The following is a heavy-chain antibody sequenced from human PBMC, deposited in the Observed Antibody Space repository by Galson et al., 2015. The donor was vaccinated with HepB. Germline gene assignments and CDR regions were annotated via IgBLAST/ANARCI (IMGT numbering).Heavy chain of an antibody. D-gene: IGHD1-7*01. CDR1: GFTFSSYG. Sequence: SLRLSCAASGFTFSSYGMHWVRQAPGKGLEWVAVISYDGSNKYYADSVKGRFTISRDNSKNTLYLQMNSLRAEDTAVYYCAKDKWVAGTKWVYFDYWGQGTLVTVSS. CDR2: ISYDGSNK. V-gene: IGHV3-30*18. CDR3: AKDKWVAGTKWVYFDY. J-gene: IGHJ4*02.